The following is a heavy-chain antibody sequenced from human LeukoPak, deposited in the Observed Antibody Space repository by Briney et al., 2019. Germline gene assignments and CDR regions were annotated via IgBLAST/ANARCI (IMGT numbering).Heavy chain of an antibody. CDR2: IYYTGST. Sequence: SETLSLTCTVSGGSIGFYYWTWIRQPPGKGLEWIGYIYYTGSTNYNPSLKSRVTISVDASKNQVSLKLTSVTAADTAVYYCASYTGTGGYFWGQGTLVTVSS. J-gene: IGHJ4*02. CDR1: GGSIGFYY. V-gene: IGHV4-59*01. CDR3: ASYTGTGGYF. D-gene: IGHD2-8*02.